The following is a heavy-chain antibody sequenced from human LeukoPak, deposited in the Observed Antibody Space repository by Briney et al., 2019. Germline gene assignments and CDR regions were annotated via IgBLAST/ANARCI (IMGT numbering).Heavy chain of an antibody. CDR1: GFILSNYW. V-gene: IGHV3-7*03. D-gene: IGHD2-2*01. Sequence: PGGSLRLSCEGSGFILSNYWMSWVRQAPGKGLEWVTNIKQDGSDKYYVDSVKGRFTISRDNAKNLLYLQMNSLRAEDTAVYYCAREGGGSYCSSTSCLGDYWGQGTLVTVSS. CDR3: AREGGGSYCSSTSCLGDY. J-gene: IGHJ4*02. CDR2: IKQDGSDK.